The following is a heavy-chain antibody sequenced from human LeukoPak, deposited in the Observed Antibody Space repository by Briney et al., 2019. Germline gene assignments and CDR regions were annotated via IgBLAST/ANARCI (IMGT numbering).Heavy chain of an antibody. V-gene: IGHV3-48*04. Sequence: GGSLRLSCAASGFTFSNYWMSWVRQAPGKGLEWVSYISSSGSTIYYADSVKGRFTVSRDHAKNSLYLQMNSLRAEDTAVYYCARDFGQWQLNGGYYFDYWGQGTLVTVSS. CDR1: GFTFSNYW. CDR3: ARDFGQWQLNGGYYFDY. J-gene: IGHJ4*02. D-gene: IGHD1-26*01. CDR2: ISSSGSTI.